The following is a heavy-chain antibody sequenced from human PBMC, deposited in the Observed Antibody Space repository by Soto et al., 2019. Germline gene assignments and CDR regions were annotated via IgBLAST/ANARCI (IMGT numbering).Heavy chain of an antibody. D-gene: IGHD2-15*01. CDR2: ITSDTNTI. CDR1: AFPFSIYS. CDR3: ARLVEGHFDY. Sequence: EVQLVESGGCLLQPGGSPSLTCVASAFPFSIYSMSCGRQATGKGLEWSSYITSDTNTIKYADSVKGRFTISRENANNRVYFQLNSLRGEETAGYFFARLVEGHFDYWGQGTVVTVSS. J-gene: IGHJ4*02. V-gene: IGHV3-48*01.